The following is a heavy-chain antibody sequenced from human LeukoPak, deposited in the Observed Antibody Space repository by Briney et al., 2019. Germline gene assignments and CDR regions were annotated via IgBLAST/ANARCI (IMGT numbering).Heavy chain of an antibody. J-gene: IGHJ4*02. CDR2: FDPEDGET. V-gene: IGHV1-24*01. CDR3: ATVGIASSSPFDY. CDR1: GYTFTSYG. Sequence: GASVKVSCKASGYTFTSYGISWVRQAPGKGLEWMGGFDPEDGETIYAQKFQGRVTMTEDTSTDTAYMELSSLRSEDTAVYYCATVGIASSSPFDYWGQGTLVTVSS. D-gene: IGHD6-6*01.